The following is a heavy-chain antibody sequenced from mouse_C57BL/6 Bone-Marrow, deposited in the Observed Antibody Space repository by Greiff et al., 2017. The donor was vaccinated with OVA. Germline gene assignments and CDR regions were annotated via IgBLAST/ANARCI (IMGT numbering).Heavy chain of an antibody. CDR3: GSLYYYGTSAMDY. CDR2: IDPEDGDT. J-gene: IGHJ4*01. D-gene: IGHD1-1*01. Sequence: EVQLQQSGAELVRPGASVKLSCTASGFNIKDYYMHWVKQRPEQGLEWIGRIDPEDGDTEYAPKFQGKATMTADTSSNTAYLQLSSLTSEDTAVYFCGSLYYYGTSAMDYWGQGTSVTVSS. CDR1: GFNIKDYY. V-gene: IGHV14-1*01.